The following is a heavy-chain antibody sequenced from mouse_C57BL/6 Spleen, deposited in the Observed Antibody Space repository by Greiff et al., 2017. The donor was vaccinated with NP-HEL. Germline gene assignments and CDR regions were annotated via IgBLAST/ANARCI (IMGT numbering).Heavy chain of an antibody. V-gene: IGHV3-6*01. CDR3: ARDGAYYSNYVWFAY. J-gene: IGHJ3*01. CDR2: ISYDGSN. CDR1: GYSITGGYY. Sequence: EVHLVESGPGLVKPSQSLSLTCSVTGYSITGGYYWNWIRQFPGNKLEWMGYISYDGSNNYNPSLKNRISITRDTSKNQFFLKLNSVTTEDTATYYCARDGAYYSNYVWFAYWGQGTLVTVSA. D-gene: IGHD2-5*01.